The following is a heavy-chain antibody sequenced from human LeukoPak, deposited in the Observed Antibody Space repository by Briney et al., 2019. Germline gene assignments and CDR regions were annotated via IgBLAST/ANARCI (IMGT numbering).Heavy chain of an antibody. CDR1: GFSFSSYS. D-gene: IGHD3-16*01. CDR3: ARGGGLDV. Sequence: PGGSLRLSCVASGFSFSSYSMNWVRQAPGKGLEWVSFIDSSRSTIFYADSVKGRFTISRDTAKNSLYLQMSNLRAEDTAVYFCARGGGLDVWGQGATVTVSS. V-gene: IGHV3-48*01. CDR2: IDSSRSTI. J-gene: IGHJ6*02.